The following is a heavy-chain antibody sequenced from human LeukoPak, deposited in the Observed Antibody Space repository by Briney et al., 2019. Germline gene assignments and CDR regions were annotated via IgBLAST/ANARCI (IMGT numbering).Heavy chain of an antibody. CDR1: GGSFSGYY. V-gene: IGHV4-34*01. D-gene: IGHD7-27*01. Sequence: SETLSLTCAVYGGSFSGYYWSWIRQPPGKGLEWIGEINHSGSTNYNPSLKSRVTISVDTSKNQFSLKLSSVTAADTAVYYCAREETGDHFDYWGQGTPVTVSS. J-gene: IGHJ4*02. CDR3: AREETGDHFDY. CDR2: INHSGST.